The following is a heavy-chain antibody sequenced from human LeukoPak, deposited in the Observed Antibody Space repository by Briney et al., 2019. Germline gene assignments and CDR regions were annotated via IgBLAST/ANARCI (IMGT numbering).Heavy chain of an antibody. Sequence: SETLSLTCAVYGESFSGYYWTWIRQPPGKGLEWIGEINHSGSTNYNPSLKSRVTISVDTSKNQFSLKLSSVTAADTAVYYCARHTTIFGHFGYWGQGTLVTVSS. D-gene: IGHD3-3*01. CDR1: GESFSGYY. CDR2: INHSGST. J-gene: IGHJ4*02. V-gene: IGHV4-34*01. CDR3: ARHTTIFGHFGY.